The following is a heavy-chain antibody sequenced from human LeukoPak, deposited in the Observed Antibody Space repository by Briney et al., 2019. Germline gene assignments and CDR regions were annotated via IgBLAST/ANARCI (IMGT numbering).Heavy chain of an antibody. CDR3: ATACTRISCYMIGAYFDS. V-gene: IGHV1-46*01. D-gene: IGHD2-2*02. Sequence: ASVKVSCKASGYTFTSYYMHWVRQAPGQGLEWMGIINPSGGSTSYAQKFQGRVTMTEDTSTDTAYMELTNLRSEDTAVYYCATACTRISCYMIGAYFDSWGQGTLVSVSS. CDR2: INPSGGST. J-gene: IGHJ4*02. CDR1: GYTFTSYY.